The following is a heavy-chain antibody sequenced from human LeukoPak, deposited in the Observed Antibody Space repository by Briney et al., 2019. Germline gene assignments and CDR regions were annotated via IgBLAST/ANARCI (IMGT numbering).Heavy chain of an antibody. D-gene: IGHD3-22*01. J-gene: IGHJ6*03. CDR2: IYYSGST. CDR3: ARVAIPYDISPYYDGYMDV. CDR1: GGSISGYY. Sequence: SETLSLTCTVSGGSISGYYWSWIRQSPDKGLEWIGYIYYSGSTNYNPSLQSRVTISVDTSKNQFSLKLSSVTAADTAVYYCARVAIPYDISPYYDGYMDVWGKGTTVTVSS. V-gene: IGHV4-59*01.